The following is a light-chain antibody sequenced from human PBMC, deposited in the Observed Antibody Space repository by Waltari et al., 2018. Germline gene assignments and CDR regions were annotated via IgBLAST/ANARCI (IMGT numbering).Light chain of an antibody. V-gene: IGLV3-21*03. Sequence: SFVLTQTPSVSVAPGNTARITCGGDNIGSKSVHWYQQKPGPAPVLVVHDDRDRSPGVPARSSGSNSGNTATLTISSVDVGDEADYYCQLWDYTTDHWVFGGGTKLTVL. CDR1: NIGSKS. J-gene: IGLJ3*02. CDR3: QLWDYTTDHWV. CDR2: DDR.